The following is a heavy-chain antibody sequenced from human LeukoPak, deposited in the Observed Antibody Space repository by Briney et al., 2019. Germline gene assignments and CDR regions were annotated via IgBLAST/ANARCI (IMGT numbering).Heavy chain of an antibody. CDR3: ARVRKEDLGSLYYYYIDV. CDR1: GGSISGHY. D-gene: IGHD2-15*01. CDR2: IYHSGST. Sequence: SETLSLTCTVSGGSISGHYWSWIRQPPGKGLEWIGYIYHSGSTNYNPSLKSRVTISVDTSKNQFSLNLSSVTAADTAVYYCARVRKEDLGSLYYYYIDVWGKGTTVTVSS. V-gene: IGHV4-59*11. J-gene: IGHJ6*03.